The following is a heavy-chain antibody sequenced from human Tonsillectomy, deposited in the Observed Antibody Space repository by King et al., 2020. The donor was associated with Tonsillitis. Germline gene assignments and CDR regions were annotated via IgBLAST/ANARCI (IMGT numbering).Heavy chain of an antibody. CDR1: GGSISSTKW. D-gene: IGHD7-27*01. Sequence: VQLQESGPGLVKPSGTLSLTCAVSGGSISSTKWWSWVRQPPGKGLEWIGEIYHSGSTNYNPSLKIRVTISVDKSKNHFSLKLSSVTAADTAVYYCAARNWGWDRDWYFDLWGRGTLVTVSS. CDR2: IYHSGST. V-gene: IGHV4-4*02. CDR3: AARNWGWDRDWYFDL. J-gene: IGHJ2*01.